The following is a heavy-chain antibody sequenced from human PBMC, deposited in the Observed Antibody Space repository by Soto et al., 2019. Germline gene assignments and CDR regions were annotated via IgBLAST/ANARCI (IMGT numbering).Heavy chain of an antibody. CDR3: ARVKPGSSSPSYYGMDV. V-gene: IGHV1-69*13. CDR1: GGTFSSYA. CDR2: IIPIFGTA. J-gene: IGHJ6*02. D-gene: IGHD6-6*01. Sequence: ASVKVSCKASGGTFSSYAISWVRQAPGQGLEWMGGIIPIFGTANYAQKFQGRVTITADESTSTAYMELSSLRSEGTAVYYCARVKPGSSSPSYYGMDVWGQGTTVTVSS.